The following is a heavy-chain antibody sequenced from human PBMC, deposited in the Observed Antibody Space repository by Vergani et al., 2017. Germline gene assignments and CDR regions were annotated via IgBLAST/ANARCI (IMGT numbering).Heavy chain of an antibody. CDR3: AKKGEGYGSGGTCYPEY. Sequence: QVQLVESGGGVVQPGGSLRLSCAASGFTFNSYGMHSVRQAPGKGLEWVASIRSDESRRYYGESMEGPFTISRDNSKNTLYLQMKSLRPEDTAVYYCAKKGEGYGSGGTCYPEYWGQGTLVIGSS. J-gene: IGHJ4*03. CDR2: IRSDESRR. D-gene: IGHD2-15*01. CDR1: GFTFNSYG. V-gene: IGHV3-30*02.